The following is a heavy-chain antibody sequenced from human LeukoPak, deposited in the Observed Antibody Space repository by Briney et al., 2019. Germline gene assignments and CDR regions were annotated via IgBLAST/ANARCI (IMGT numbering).Heavy chain of an antibody. CDR3: ARVEGDFWSGYYFDS. V-gene: IGHV4-59*11. CDR2: VYYSGST. CDR1: GDSISSHY. D-gene: IGHD3-3*01. J-gene: IGHJ4*02. Sequence: SETPSLTCSVSGDSISSHYWSWIRQPPGKGLEWVGYVYYSGSTNYNPSLKSRVTISVDTSKNQFSLRLSSVTAADTAVYYYARVEGDFWSGYYFDSWGQGTLVTVSS.